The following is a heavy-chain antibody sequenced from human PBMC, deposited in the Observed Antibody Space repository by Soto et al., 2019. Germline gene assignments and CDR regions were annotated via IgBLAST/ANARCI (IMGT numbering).Heavy chain of an antibody. J-gene: IGHJ5*02. V-gene: IGHV4-39*02. CDR1: GGSISIRDYY. CDR3: ARESRYNWFDP. Sequence: QMQLQESGPGLVKPSETLSLTCTVSGGSISIRDYYWGWIRQPPGKGLEWFGSVYYSGTTYYNPSLKSRVTISVDTSKNQFSLKVSSVTAADTAVYYCARESRYNWFDPWGQGTLVTVSS. CDR2: VYYSGTT.